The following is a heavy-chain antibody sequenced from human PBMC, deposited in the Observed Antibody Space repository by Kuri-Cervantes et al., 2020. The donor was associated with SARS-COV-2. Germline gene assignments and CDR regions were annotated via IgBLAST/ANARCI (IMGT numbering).Heavy chain of an antibody. CDR3: ARDLGYYDSSGYYYYYMDV. D-gene: IGHD3-22*01. V-gene: IGHV4-59*11. Sequence: SETLSLTCTVSGGPISSHYWSWIRQPPGKGLEWIGYIYYSGSTNYNPSLKSRVTISVDTSKNQFSLKLSSVTAADTAVYYCARDLGYYDSSGYYYYYMDVWGKGTTVTVSS. J-gene: IGHJ6*03. CDR1: GGPISSHY. CDR2: IYYSGST.